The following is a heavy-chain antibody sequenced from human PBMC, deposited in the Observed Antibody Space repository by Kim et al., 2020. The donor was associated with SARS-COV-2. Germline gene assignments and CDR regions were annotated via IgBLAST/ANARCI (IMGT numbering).Heavy chain of an antibody. V-gene: IGHV1-3*01. D-gene: IGHD3-3*01. Sequence: ASVKVSCKASGYTFTSYAMHWVRQAPGQRLEWMGWINAGNGNTKYSQKFQGRVTITRDTSASTAYMELSSLRSEDTAVYYCARVKGRGTIFGVVINNWFDPWGQGTLVTVSS. J-gene: IGHJ5*02. CDR1: GYTFTSYA. CDR3: ARVKGRGTIFGVVINNWFDP. CDR2: INAGNGNT.